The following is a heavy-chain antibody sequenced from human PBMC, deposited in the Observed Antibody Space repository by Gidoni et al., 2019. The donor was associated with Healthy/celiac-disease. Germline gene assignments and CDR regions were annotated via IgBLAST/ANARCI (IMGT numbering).Heavy chain of an antibody. J-gene: IGHJ6*03. V-gene: IGHV4-34*01. CDR2: INHSGST. D-gene: IGHD2-8*02. Sequence: QVQLQQWGAGLLKPSETLSLTCAVYGGSFSGYYWSWIRQPPGKGLEWIGEINHSGSTNYNPSLKSRVTISVDTSKNQFSLKLSSVTAADTAVYYCARGWGLVVYAIRGYMDVWGKGTTVTVSS. CDR3: ARGWGLVVYAIRGYMDV. CDR1: GGSFSGYY.